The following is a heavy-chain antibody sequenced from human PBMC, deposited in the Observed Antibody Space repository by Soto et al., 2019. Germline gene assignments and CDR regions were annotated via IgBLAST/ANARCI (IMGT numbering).Heavy chain of an antibody. D-gene: IGHD6-13*01. J-gene: IGHJ6*02. Sequence: QVQLVQSGAEVKKPGSSVKVSCKASGGTFSSYAISWVRQAPGQGLEWMGGIIPIFGTANYAQKFQGRVTIPGDKLTRTAYAEPGSLGSEDTAVYYCARDLRRSSRWHPPHYDMDFWGQGTTVTVSS. V-gene: IGHV1-69*06. CDR1: GGTFSSYA. CDR2: IIPIFGTA. CDR3: ARDLRRSSRWHPPHYDMDF.